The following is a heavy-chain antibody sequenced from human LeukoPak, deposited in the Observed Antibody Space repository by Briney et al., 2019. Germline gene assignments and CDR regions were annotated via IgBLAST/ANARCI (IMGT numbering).Heavy chain of an antibody. J-gene: IGHJ4*02. V-gene: IGHV3-11*03. CDR2: ISRGSSYT. CDR3: ARTGSSGWSPLDY. D-gene: IGHD3-22*01. Sequence: GGSLRLSCAASGCTFSDYYMSWIRQAPGKGLEWVSYISRGSSYTNYADSVKGRFTISRDNAKNSLYLQMNSLRAEDTAVYYCARTGSSGWSPLDYWGQGTLVTVSS. CDR1: GCTFSDYY.